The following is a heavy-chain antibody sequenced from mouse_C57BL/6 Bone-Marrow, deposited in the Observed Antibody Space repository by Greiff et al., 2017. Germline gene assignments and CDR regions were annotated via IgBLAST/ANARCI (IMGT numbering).Heavy chain of an antibody. V-gene: IGHV1-5*01. CDR1: GYTFTSYW. J-gene: IGHJ1*03. CDR3: TRYYYYGSSYVEYFDV. Sequence: EVQLQQSGTVLARPGASVKMSCKTSGYTFTSYWMHWVKQRPGQGLEWIGALYPGNSDTSYNQKFKGKAKLTAVTSASTAYMELSSLTNEDSAVYYCTRYYYYGSSYVEYFDVWGTGTTVTVAS. D-gene: IGHD1-1*01. CDR2: LYPGNSDT.